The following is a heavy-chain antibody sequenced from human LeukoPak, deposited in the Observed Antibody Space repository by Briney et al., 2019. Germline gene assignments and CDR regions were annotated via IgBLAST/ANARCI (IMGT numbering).Heavy chain of an antibody. CDR1: GFTLSTPA. Sequence: GGSLRLSCAASGFTLSTPAMSWVRKAPGKGLEWVSGISGSGGSTNYADSVKGRFTIFRDNAYNTLYLQMNNLRAEDTAVYYCAKESSYFDWSITLDYWGQGTLVTVSS. CDR2: ISGSGGST. V-gene: IGHV3-23*01. CDR3: AKESSYFDWSITLDY. D-gene: IGHD3-9*01. J-gene: IGHJ4*02.